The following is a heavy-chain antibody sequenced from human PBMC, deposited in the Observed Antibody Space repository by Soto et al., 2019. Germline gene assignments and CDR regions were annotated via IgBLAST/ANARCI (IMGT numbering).Heavy chain of an antibody. CDR3: AKDLGGSGSLHY. CDR1: GFTFSTYG. V-gene: IGHV3-30*18. J-gene: IGHJ4*02. CDR2: ISYDGSNK. D-gene: IGHD3-10*01. Sequence: QVQLVESGGGVVQPGRSLRLSCAASGFTFSTYGIHWVRQAPGKGLEWVSVISYDGSNKYYADSVKGRFTISRDNSKNTLYLQMNRVGVEDTAVYYCAKDLGGSGSLHYWGQGTLVTVSS.